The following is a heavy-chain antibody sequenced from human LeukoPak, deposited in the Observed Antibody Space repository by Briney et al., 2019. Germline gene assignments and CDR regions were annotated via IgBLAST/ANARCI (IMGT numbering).Heavy chain of an antibody. D-gene: IGHD3-16*01. CDR2: ISSSGSYI. Sequence: GGSLRLSCAASRFTFSSYSMNWVRQAPGKGLEWVSSISSSGSYIYYADSVKGRFTISRDNAKNSLYLQMNSLRAEDTAVYYCAREGIGVMFAFDIWGQGTMVTVSS. J-gene: IGHJ3*02. CDR3: AREGIGVMFAFDI. CDR1: RFTFSSYS. V-gene: IGHV3-21*01.